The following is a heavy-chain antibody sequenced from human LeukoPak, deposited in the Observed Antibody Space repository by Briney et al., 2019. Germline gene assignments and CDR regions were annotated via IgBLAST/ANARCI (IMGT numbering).Heavy chain of an antibody. CDR3: AKGDYYDSSGYYPQGFDY. V-gene: IGHV3-48*04. Sequence: GGSLRLSCAASGFTFSSYSMNWVRQAPGKGLEWVSYISSSSSTIYYADSVKGRFTISRDNAKNSLYLQMNSLRAEDTALYYCAKGDYYDSSGYYPQGFDYWGQGTLVTVSS. J-gene: IGHJ4*02. CDR1: GFTFSSYS. D-gene: IGHD3-22*01. CDR2: ISSSSSTI.